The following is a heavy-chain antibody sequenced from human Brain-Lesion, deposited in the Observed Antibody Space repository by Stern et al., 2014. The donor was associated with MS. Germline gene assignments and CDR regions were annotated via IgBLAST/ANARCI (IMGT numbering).Heavy chain of an antibody. J-gene: IGHJ3*02. CDR1: GGSVSSGNYY. CDR2: FYSGGTT. CDR3: ARGYYDVLTGNGGHGFDI. V-gene: IGHV4-61*02. D-gene: IGHD3-9*01. Sequence: QVQLQESGPGLVKPSQTLSLTCTVSGGSVSSGNYYWSWIRQPAGEGLEWIGRFYSGGTTKYPPPPKGRVPISADPSPNHFSRRRGSGTAADTAVYYCARGYYDVLTGNGGHGFDIWGQGTMVTVSS.